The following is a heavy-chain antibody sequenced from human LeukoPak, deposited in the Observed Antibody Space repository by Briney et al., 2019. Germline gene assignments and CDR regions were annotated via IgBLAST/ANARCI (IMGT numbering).Heavy chain of an antibody. CDR2: IHYSGST. Sequence: SETLSLTCTVSGASISSSSYYWGWIRQSPGKGLEWIGSIHYSGSTYYNPSLKSRVTISVDTSKNQFSLKLSSVTAADTAVYYCARDNELSSQNWFDPWGQGTLVTVSS. V-gene: IGHV4-39*07. CDR3: ARDNELSSQNWFDP. D-gene: IGHD1-7*01. J-gene: IGHJ5*02. CDR1: GASISSSSYY.